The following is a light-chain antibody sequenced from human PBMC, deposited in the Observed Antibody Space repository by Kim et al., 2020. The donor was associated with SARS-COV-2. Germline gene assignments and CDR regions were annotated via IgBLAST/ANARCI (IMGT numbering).Light chain of an antibody. V-gene: IGLV1-51*01. CDR1: SSNIGNND. CDR3: ATWDHSLNVYVV. Sequence: KVTIFCSGSSSNIGNNDVSWYQQLPGPAPKLLIYDNDKRPPGIPDRFSGSKSGTSATLAITGLQTRDEADYYCATWDHSLNVYVVFGGGTQLTVL. CDR2: DND. J-gene: IGLJ2*01.